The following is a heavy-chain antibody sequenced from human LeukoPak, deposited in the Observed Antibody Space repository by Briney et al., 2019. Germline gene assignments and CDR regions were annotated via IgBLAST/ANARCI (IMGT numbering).Heavy chain of an antibody. CDR2: IISISPTA. CDR3: ARGRVSGTTLVTWFDT. CDR1: GGTFSIYA. V-gene: IGHV1-69*05. D-gene: IGHD5-18*01. J-gene: IGHJ5*02. Sequence: ASVKVSCKASGGTFSIYAISWVRQAPGQGLEWLGGIISISPTANYAQKFQDRVTMNMDESTTTAFMELSSLRSDDTAVYYCARGRVSGTTLVTWFDTWGQGTLVTVSS.